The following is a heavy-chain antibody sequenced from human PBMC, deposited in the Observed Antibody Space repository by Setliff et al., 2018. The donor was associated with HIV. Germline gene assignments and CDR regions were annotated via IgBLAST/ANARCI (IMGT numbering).Heavy chain of an antibody. CDR1: GFSFRTYW. J-gene: IGHJ3*01. Sequence: PSETLRLSCAASGFSFRTYWMSWVCQAPGKGLEWVANMKYDGTEIYYVDAVKGRFTISRDNAKKSVFLHMNSLRGEDTAVYYCVREGEYFDTIGHYLVRRFFDLWGQGTMVTVSS. V-gene: IGHV3-7*01. D-gene: IGHD3-9*01. CDR3: VREGEYFDTIGHYLVRRFFDL. CDR2: MKYDGTEI.